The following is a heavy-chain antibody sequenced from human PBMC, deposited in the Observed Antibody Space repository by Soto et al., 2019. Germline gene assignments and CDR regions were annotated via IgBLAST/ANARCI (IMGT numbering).Heavy chain of an antibody. CDR3: ARDGNIVATIFMGYFDY. Sequence: VASVKVSCKASGYTFTSYYMHWVRQAPGQGLEWMGIINPSGGSTSYAQKFQGRVTMTRDTSTSTAYMELSSLRSEDTAVYYCARDGNIVATIFMGYFDYWGQGTLVTVSS. CDR1: GYTFTSYY. J-gene: IGHJ4*02. D-gene: IGHD5-12*01. V-gene: IGHV1-46*03. CDR2: INPSGGST.